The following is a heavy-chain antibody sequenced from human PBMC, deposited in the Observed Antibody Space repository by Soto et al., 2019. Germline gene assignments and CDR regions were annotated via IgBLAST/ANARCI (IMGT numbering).Heavy chain of an antibody. CDR3: ARGVDSWSGYLF. D-gene: IGHD3-3*01. J-gene: IGHJ4*02. Sequence: ETLSLTCALHGGSFDGYYWSWMRQSPGKGLEWIGEIHHSGSTKYNPSLKSRVSLSVDTSTKQFSLKMTSMTAADRGVYYCARGVDSWSGYLFWGQGTRVTVSS. CDR1: GGSFDGYY. V-gene: IGHV4-34*01. CDR2: IHHSGST.